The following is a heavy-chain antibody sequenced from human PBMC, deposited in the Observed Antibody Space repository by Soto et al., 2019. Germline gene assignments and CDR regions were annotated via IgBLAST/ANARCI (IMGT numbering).Heavy chain of an antibody. CDR2: ISSSSSYT. CDR1: GFTFSDYY. D-gene: IGHD2-15*01. Sequence: GSLRLSCAASGFTFSDYYMSWIRQAPGKGLEWVSYISSSSSYTNYADSVKGRFTISRDNAKNSLYLQMNSLRAEDTAVYYCARAVVVVAATRYYYYGMDVWGQGTTVTVSS. CDR3: ARAVVVVAATRYYYYGMDV. V-gene: IGHV3-11*06. J-gene: IGHJ6*02.